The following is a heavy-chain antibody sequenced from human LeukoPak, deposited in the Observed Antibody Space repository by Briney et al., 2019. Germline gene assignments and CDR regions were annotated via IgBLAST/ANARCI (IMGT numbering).Heavy chain of an antibody. CDR3: ARDSDLDTAMVLRFHAFDI. V-gene: IGHV4-39*07. Sequence: PSETLSLTCTVSGGSISSSSYYWGWIRQPPGKGLEWIGSIYYSGSTYYNPSLKSRVTISVDTSKNQFSLKLSSVTAADTAVYYCARDSDLDTAMVLRFHAFDIWGQGTMVTVSS. D-gene: IGHD5-18*01. CDR1: GGSISSSSYY. J-gene: IGHJ3*02. CDR2: IYYSGST.